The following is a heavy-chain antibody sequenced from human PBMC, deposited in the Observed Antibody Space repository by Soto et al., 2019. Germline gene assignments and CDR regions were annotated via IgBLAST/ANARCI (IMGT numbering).Heavy chain of an antibody. CDR3: ARERIRTPYYYMDV. CDR2: IYYSGST. V-gene: IGHV4-31*11. CDR1: GGSFSGYY. D-gene: IGHD2-15*01. J-gene: IGHJ6*03. Sequence: SETLSLTCAVYGGSFSGYYWSWIRQHPGKGLEWIGYIYYSGSTYYNPSLKSRVTISVDTSKNQFSLKLSSVTAADTAVYYCARERIRTPYYYMDVWGKGTTVTVSS.